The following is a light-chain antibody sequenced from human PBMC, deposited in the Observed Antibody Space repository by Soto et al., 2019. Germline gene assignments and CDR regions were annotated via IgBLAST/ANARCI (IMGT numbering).Light chain of an antibody. J-gene: IGLJ2*01. V-gene: IGLV1-51*01. CDR3: GTWDSSLSAVV. CDR2: DNN. CDR1: SSNIGNNY. Sequence: QSVLTQPPSVSAAPGQKVTISCSGSSSNIGNNYVSWYQQLPGTAPKLLIYDNNKRPSGIPDRFSGSKPGTSATLGITGLQTGDEADYYCGTWDSSLSAVVFAGGTKLTVL.